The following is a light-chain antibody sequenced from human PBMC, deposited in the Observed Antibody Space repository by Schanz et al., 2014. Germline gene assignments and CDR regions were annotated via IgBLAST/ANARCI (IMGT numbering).Light chain of an antibody. J-gene: IGKJ2*01. V-gene: IGKV3D-15*01. Sequence: EIVLTQSPGTLSLSPGERATLSCRASQSVSSSYLAWYRQKPGQAPRLLIYAVSTRATGIPARFSGGGSGTEFTLTISSLQSEDFAVYFCHQYHDWPPHTFGQGTRLEIK. CDR1: QSVSSSY. CDR2: AVS. CDR3: HQYHDWPPHT.